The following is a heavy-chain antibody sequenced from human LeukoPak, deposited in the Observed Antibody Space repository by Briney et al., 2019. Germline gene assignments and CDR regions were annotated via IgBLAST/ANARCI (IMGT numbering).Heavy chain of an antibody. V-gene: IGHV1-18*01. J-gene: IGHJ4*02. CDR3: ARAWIAVAGPGTSDY. CDR2: ISPHNGNT. D-gene: IGHD6-19*01. CDR1: GYTFISYG. Sequence: GASVKVSCKASGYTFISYGINWVRQAPGQGLEWIGWISPHNGNTNYAQKLRGRVTMTTDTSTSTAYMEVRSLRSDDTAVYYCARAWIAVAGPGTSDYWGQGTLVMVSS.